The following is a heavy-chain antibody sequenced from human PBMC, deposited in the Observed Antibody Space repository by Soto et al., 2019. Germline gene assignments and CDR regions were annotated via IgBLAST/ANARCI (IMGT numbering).Heavy chain of an antibody. CDR3: AHIVVAGLGYYFDY. Sequence: QITLKESGPTLVKPTQTLTLTCTFSGFSLSGTRMAVGWIRQPPGKALEWLALIYWDDDKRYSPFLKSRLTITKDTSKNQVVLTMSNMDPVDTARYYCAHIVVAGLGYYFDYWGQGTLVTVSS. CDR2: IYWDDDK. J-gene: IGHJ4*02. D-gene: IGHD6-19*01. CDR1: GFSLSGTRMA. V-gene: IGHV2-5*02.